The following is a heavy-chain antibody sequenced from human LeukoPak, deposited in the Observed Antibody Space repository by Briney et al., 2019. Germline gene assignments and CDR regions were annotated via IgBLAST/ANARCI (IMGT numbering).Heavy chain of an antibody. CDR3: ARGIAAAGTVLNWFDP. CDR2: IYYSGST. D-gene: IGHD6-13*01. J-gene: IGHJ5*02. V-gene: IGHV4-30-4*07. CDR1: GGSISSGGYS. Sequence: PSETLSLTCAVSGGSISSGGYSWSWIRQPPGKGLEWIGYIYYSGSTYYNPSLKSRVTISVDTSKNQFSLKLSSVTAADTAVYYCARGIAAAGTVLNWFDPWGQGTLVTVSS.